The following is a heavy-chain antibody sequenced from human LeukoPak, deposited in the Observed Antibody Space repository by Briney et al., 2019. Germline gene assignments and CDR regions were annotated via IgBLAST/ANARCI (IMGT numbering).Heavy chain of an antibody. J-gene: IGHJ6*03. CDR2: IYYTGST. D-gene: IGHD6-19*01. CDR1: GGSISSSSYY. V-gene: IGHV4-39*01. CDR3: ASSSGWYYFCFYMDV. Sequence: SETLSLTCIVSGGSISSSSYYWGWIRQPPGKGLEWIGTIYYTGSTYYNPSLKSRITISVDTSKNQFSLKLSSVTAADTAVYYCASSSGWYYFCFYMDVWGKGTTVTISS.